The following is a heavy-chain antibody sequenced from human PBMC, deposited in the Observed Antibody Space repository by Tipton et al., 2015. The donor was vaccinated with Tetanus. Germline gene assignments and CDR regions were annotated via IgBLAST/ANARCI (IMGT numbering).Heavy chain of an antibody. D-gene: IGHD3-3*01. CDR2: IYFSGDT. J-gene: IGHJ4*02. Sequence: TLSLTCTVSGVSIADNTNYWGWIRQPPGKGLEWIGSIYFSGDTYSNPSLKSRVTISVDTSGNQFSLRLSSVTAADTAVYYCARHNSGYFTFFDYWGQGTLVTVSS. CDR1: GVSIADNTNY. V-gene: IGHV4-39*01. CDR3: ARHNSGYFTFFDY.